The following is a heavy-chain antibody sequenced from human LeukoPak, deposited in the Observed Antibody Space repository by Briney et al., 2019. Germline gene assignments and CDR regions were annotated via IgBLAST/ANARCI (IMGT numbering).Heavy chain of an antibody. D-gene: IGHD5-18*01. Sequence: SETLSLTCTVSGGSISSYYWNWIRQPAGKGLEWIGRIYTSGSTSYNSSLKSRVTMSVDTSKNQFSLRLSSVTAADTAVYYCARDVGGYNYGYSLDYWGQGTLVSVSS. CDR1: GGSISSYY. J-gene: IGHJ4*02. CDR3: ARDVGGYNYGYSLDY. V-gene: IGHV4-4*07. CDR2: IYTSGST.